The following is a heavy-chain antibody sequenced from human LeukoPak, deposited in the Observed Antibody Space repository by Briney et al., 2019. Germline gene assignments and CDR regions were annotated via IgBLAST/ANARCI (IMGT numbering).Heavy chain of an antibody. D-gene: IGHD5-18*01. V-gene: IGHV3-30*18. Sequence: PGRSLRLSCAASGFTFNSYGMHWVRQAPGKGLEWVAVISDDGRNKYYADSVRGRFTISRDNSNNMLYLQMNNLRPEDTAVYHCAKDADTATIIYWYFDLWGRGTLVTVSS. J-gene: IGHJ2*01. CDR1: GFTFNSYG. CDR2: ISDDGRNK. CDR3: AKDADTATIIYWYFDL.